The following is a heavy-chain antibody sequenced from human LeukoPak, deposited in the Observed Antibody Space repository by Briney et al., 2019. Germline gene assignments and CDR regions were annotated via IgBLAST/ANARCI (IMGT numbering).Heavy chain of an antibody. CDR2: ISSSSIYI. CDR1: GFTLSSYG. D-gene: IGHD2-2*02. J-gene: IGHJ4*02. CDR3: ARTSVAAAISPYYFDY. Sequence: SGGSLRLSCAASGFTLSSYGMNWVRQAPGKGLEWVSFISSSSIYIYYADSVKGRFTISRDNAKNSLYLQMNSLRAEDTAVYYCARTSVAAAISPYYFDYWGQGTLVTVSS. V-gene: IGHV3-21*01.